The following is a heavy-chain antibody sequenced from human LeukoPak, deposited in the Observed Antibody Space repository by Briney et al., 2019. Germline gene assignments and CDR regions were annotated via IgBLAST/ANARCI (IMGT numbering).Heavy chain of an antibody. CDR1: GGSFSGYY. CDR2: INHSGST. J-gene: IGHJ4*02. V-gene: IGHV4-34*01. D-gene: IGHD6-19*01. CDR3: ARDSSGWYADY. Sequence: SETLSLTCAVYGGSFSGYYWSWIRQPPGKGLEWIGEINHSGSTNYNPSLKSRVIISVDTSKNQFSLKLSSVTAADTAVYYCARDSSGWYADYWGQGILVTVSS.